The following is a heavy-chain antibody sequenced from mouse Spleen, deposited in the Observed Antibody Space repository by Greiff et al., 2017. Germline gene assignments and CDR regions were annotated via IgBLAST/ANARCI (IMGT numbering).Heavy chain of an antibody. CDR2: INPNYGTT. CDR3: ATHHYPYFDY. D-gene: IGHD1-2*01. V-gene: IGHV1-39*01. J-gene: IGHJ2*01. CDR1: GYSFTDYN. Sequence: EVKLQESGPELVKPGASVKISCKASGYSFTDYNMNWVKQSNGKSLEWIGVINPNYGTTNYNEKFKGKATFTADTSSNTAYMQLSSLTTEDSAIYYCATHHYPYFDYWGQGTTLTVSS.